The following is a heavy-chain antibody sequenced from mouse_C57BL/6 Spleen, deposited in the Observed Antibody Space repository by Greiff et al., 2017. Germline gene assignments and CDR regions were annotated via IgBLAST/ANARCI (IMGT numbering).Heavy chain of an antibody. J-gene: IGHJ1*03. CDR1: GYTFTDYE. CDR2: IDPETGGT. Sequence: VQLQQSGAELVRPGASVTLSCKASGYTFTDYEMHWVKQTPVHGLEWIGAIDPETGGTAYNQKFKGKAILTADKSSSTAYMELRSLTSEDSAVYYCTRGGSLGVWYFDVWGTGTTVTVSS. V-gene: IGHV1-15*01. CDR3: TRGGSLGVWYFDV. D-gene: IGHD1-1*01.